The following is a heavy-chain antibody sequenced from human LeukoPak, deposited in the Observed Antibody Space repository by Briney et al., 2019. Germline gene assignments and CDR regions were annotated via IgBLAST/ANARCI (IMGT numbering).Heavy chain of an antibody. V-gene: IGHV3-73*01. CDR1: GFTFSGSA. CDR2: IRSKANSYAT. CDR3: TKPRYSSGSRGEVVTPG. D-gene: IGHD6-19*01. Sequence: GGSLRLSCAASGFTFSGSAMHWVRQASGKGLEWVGRIRSKANSYATAYAASVKGRFTISRDDSKNTAYLQMNSLKTEDTAVYYCTKPRYSSGSRGEVVTPGWGQGTLVTVSS. J-gene: IGHJ4*02.